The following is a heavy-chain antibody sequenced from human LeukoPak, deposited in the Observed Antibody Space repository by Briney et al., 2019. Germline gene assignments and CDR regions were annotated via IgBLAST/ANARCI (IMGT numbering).Heavy chain of an antibody. CDR3: ARDLMQWLTGGLFDY. D-gene: IGHD6-19*01. J-gene: IGHJ4*02. CDR2: ISAYNGNT. CDR1: GYTFTSYG. Sequence: GASVKVSCKASGYTFTSYGISWVRQAPGQGLEWMGWISAYNGNTNYAQKLQGRVTMTTDTSTSTAYMELRSLRSDDTAVYYCARDLMQWLTGGLFDYWGQRTLVTVSS. V-gene: IGHV1-18*01.